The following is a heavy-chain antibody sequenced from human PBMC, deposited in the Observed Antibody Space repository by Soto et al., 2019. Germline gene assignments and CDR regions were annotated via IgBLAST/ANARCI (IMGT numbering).Heavy chain of an antibody. CDR3: ARRPSDFYAMDV. CDR1: GYTFTNYW. CDR2: IYPYDSDT. D-gene: IGHD1-26*01. Sequence: PGESLKLSCTGSGYTFTNYWIAWVRQMPGKGLEWMAIIYPYDSDTTYSPSFQGQVTISADKSISTAYLQWSSLKASDTAMYYCARRPSDFYAMDVWGQGTMVTVSS. J-gene: IGHJ6*02. V-gene: IGHV5-51*01.